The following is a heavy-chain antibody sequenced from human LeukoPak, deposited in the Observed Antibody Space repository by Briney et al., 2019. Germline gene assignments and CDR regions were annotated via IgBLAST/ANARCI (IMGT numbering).Heavy chain of an antibody. CDR3: ARLGTVAYWYFDL. J-gene: IGHJ2*01. CDR2: IYYSGST. V-gene: IGHV4-39*07. CDR1: GGSISSSSYY. Sequence: SETLSLTCTVSGGSISSSSYYWGWIRQPPGKGLEWIGSIYYSGSTNYNPSLKSRVTISVDTSKNQFSLKLSSVTAADTAVYYCARLGTVAYWYFDLWGRGTLVTVSS. D-gene: IGHD4-17*01.